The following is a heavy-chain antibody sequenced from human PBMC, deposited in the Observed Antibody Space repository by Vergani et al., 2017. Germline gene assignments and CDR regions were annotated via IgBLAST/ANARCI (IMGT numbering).Heavy chain of an antibody. CDR1: GYTFTSYY. V-gene: IGHV1-46*01. Sequence: QVQLVQSGAEVKKPGASVKVSCQASGYTFTSYYIHWVRQAPGQGLEWMGIINPSGGSTNYAQKFQGRVTMTRDTSTSTVFMELSSLRSEDTAVYYCARGCGRTSCYKRGEDWFDPWGQGTLVTVSS. D-gene: IGHD2-2*02. CDR2: INPSGGST. CDR3: ARGCGRTSCYKRGEDWFDP. J-gene: IGHJ5*02.